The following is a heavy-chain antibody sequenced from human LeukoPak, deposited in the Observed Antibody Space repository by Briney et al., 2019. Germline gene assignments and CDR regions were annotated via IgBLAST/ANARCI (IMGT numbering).Heavy chain of an antibody. Sequence: PSETLSLTCTVSGGSISSYYWSWIRQPPGKGLEWIGYIYYSGSTNYNPSHKSRVTISVDTSKNQFSLKLSSVTAADTAVYYCAREGIAVAGPYYYYYMDVWGKGTTVTVSS. CDR2: IYYSGST. CDR3: AREGIAVAGPYYYYYMDV. D-gene: IGHD6-19*01. J-gene: IGHJ6*03. V-gene: IGHV4-59*01. CDR1: GGSISSYY.